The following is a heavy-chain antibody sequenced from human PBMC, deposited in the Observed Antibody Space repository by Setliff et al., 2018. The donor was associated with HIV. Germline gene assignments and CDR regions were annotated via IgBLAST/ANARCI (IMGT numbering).Heavy chain of an antibody. Sequence: SETLSLTCSVSGVSINRTDHYWGWIRQSPGKRLEWIGSVSQSGSTYYNPSLRSRITISVDWSKNLFSLKLISVTAAGQGVYYCARVPVAGANWFDPWGLGTLVTVS. CDR1: GVSINRTDHY. J-gene: IGHJ5*02. D-gene: IGHD2-21*01. CDR2: VSQSGST. CDR3: ARVPVAGANWFDP. V-gene: IGHV4-39*01.